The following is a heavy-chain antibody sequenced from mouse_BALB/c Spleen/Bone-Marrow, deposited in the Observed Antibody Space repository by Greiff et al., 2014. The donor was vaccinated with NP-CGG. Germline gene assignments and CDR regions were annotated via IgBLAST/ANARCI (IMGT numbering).Heavy chain of an antibody. D-gene: IGHD2-5*01. CDR3: ERSGSNFGRFFDV. Sequence: QVQLKESGAELVRPGASVNLSCKASGYTFTSYWMNWVMQRPEQGLEWIGRIDPYVSEAHYNQEFKDKAILTVDKSSSTAYMQLISLTTEDSAGYYGERSGSNFGRFFDVWGAGTTVTVSS. V-gene: IGHV1-74*01. CDR2: IDPYVSEA. CDR1: GYTFTSYW. J-gene: IGHJ1*01.